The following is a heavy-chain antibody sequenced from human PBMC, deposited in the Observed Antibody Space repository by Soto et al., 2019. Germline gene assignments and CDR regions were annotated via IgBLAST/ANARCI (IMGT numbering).Heavy chain of an antibody. CDR3: ARGSYYYDSSGYYYVGDFDY. CDR1: GGSISSSNW. V-gene: IGHV4-4*02. CDR2: IYHSGST. D-gene: IGHD3-22*01. J-gene: IGHJ4*02. Sequence: PSETLSLTCAVSGGSISSSNWWSWVRQPPGKGLEWIGEIYHSGSTNYNPSLKSRVTISVDKSKNQFSLKLSSVTAADTAMYYCARGSYYYDSSGYYYVGDFDYWGQGTLVTVSS.